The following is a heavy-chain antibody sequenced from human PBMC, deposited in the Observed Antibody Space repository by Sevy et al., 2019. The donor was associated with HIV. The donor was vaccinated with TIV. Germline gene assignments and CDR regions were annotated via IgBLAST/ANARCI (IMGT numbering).Heavy chain of an antibody. CDR1: GGSISSYY. Sequence: SETPSLTCSVSGGSISSYYWNWIRQPPGKGLERIGYIYSSGSTNYNPSLKSRVTISVDMSKNQFSLKLSSVTAADTAVYYCARSHLAFCGGDCFSPYYFDSWGQGTLVTISS. CDR2: IYSSGST. CDR3: ARSHLAFCGGDCFSPYYFDS. D-gene: IGHD2-21*01. V-gene: IGHV4-59*01. J-gene: IGHJ4*02.